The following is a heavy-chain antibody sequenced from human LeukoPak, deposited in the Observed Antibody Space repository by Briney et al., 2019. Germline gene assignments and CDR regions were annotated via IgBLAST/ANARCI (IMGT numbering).Heavy chain of an antibody. J-gene: IGHJ5*02. Sequence: GGSLRLSCAASGFTFSSYAMSWVRQAPGKGLEWVSAISGSGGSTYHADSVKGRFTISRDNSKNTLYLQMNSLRAEDTAVYYCAKTGGSSSLSWFDPWGQGTLVTVSS. CDR2: ISGSGGST. CDR1: GFTFSSYA. D-gene: IGHD6-6*01. V-gene: IGHV3-23*01. CDR3: AKTGGSSSLSWFDP.